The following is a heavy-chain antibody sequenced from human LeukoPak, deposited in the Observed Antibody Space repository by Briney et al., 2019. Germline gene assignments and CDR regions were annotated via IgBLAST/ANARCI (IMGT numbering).Heavy chain of an antibody. CDR3: ARDLGIVVAGINLGY. D-gene: IGHD6-19*01. V-gene: IGHV3-48*01. CDR1: GFSFSSYS. CDR2: ISSSSSII. J-gene: IGHJ4*02. Sequence: GGSLRLSCAASGFSFSSYSMNWVRQAPGKGLEWVSYISSSSSIIYYADSVKGRFTISRDNAKNSLYLQMNSLRAEDTAVYYCARDLGIVVAGINLGYWGQGTLVTVSS.